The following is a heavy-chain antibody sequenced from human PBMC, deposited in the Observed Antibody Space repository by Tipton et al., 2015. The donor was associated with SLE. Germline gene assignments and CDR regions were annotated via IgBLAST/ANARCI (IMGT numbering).Heavy chain of an antibody. Sequence: SLRLSCAASGFTFSDYYMSWIRQAPGKGLEWVSYISSSSSYTNYADSVKGRFTISRDNSKNTLYLQMNSLRAEDTAVYYCAKDGQQLVEGAFDIWGQGTMVTVSS. CDR2: ISSSSSYT. CDR3: AKDGQQLVEGAFDI. D-gene: IGHD6-13*01. J-gene: IGHJ3*02. CDR1: GFTFSDYY. V-gene: IGHV3-11*06.